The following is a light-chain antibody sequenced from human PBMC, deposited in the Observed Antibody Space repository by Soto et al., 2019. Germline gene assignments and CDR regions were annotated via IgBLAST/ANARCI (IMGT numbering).Light chain of an antibody. V-gene: IGLV2-11*01. CDR1: SSNVGGYNY. J-gene: IGLJ2*01. Sequence: QSALTQPRSVSGSPGQSVTISCTGTSSNVGGYNYVSWYQQHPGKVPKLMIYDVNKRPSGVPDRFSGSKSGNTASLTISGLQADDEADYYCCSYAGSYSGVFGGGTKLTVL. CDR2: DVN. CDR3: CSYAGSYSGV.